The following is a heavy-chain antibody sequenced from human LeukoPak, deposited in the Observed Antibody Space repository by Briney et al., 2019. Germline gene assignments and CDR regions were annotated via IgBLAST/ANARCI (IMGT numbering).Heavy chain of an antibody. V-gene: IGHV3-48*01. D-gene: IGHD2-2*01. CDR2: ISSSSSTI. Sequence: GGSLRLSCAASGFTFSSYSMNWVRQAPGKGLEWVSYISSSSSTIYYADSVKGRFTISRDNAKNSLYLQMNSLRAEDTAVYHCARDGGGAKRIVVVPAAFDYWGQGTLVTVSS. J-gene: IGHJ4*02. CDR1: GFTFSSYS. CDR3: ARDGGGAKRIVVVPAAFDY.